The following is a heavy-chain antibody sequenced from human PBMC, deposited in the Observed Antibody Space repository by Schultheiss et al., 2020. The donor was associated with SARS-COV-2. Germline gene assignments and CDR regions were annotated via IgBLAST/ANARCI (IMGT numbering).Heavy chain of an antibody. V-gene: IGHV4-59*01. Sequence: SQTLSLTCTVSGGSISSYYWSWIRQPPGKGLEWIGYIYYSGSTNYNPSLKSRVTISVDTSKNQFSLKLSSVTAADTAVYYCARVPVVVPAANRVFRKNNWFDPWGQGTLVTVSS. CDR1: GGSISSYY. D-gene: IGHD2-2*01. J-gene: IGHJ5*02. CDR3: ARVPVVVPAANRVFRKNNWFDP. CDR2: IYYSGST.